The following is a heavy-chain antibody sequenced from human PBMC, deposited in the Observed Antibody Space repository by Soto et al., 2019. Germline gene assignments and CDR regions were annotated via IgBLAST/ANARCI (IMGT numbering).Heavy chain of an antibody. CDR2: IYPSGGEI. CDR3: VKGGWGDN. J-gene: IGHJ4*02. CDR1: GFNFSTYG. Sequence: EVQLLESGGGLVQPGESLRLSCAASGFNFSTYGMTWVRQAPGRGLEWVSAIYPSGGEIYYAAAVMGRFIISRDDSRGSVSLQMDSLRGEDTATYYCVKGGWGDNWGLGTLVTVSS. D-gene: IGHD6-19*01. V-gene: IGHV3-23*01.